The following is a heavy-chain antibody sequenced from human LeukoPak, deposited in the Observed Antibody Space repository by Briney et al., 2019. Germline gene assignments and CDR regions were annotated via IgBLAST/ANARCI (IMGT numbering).Heavy chain of an antibody. V-gene: IGHV4-61*02. CDR3: ARSPSYYYYYMDV. Sequence: PSQTLSLTCTVPGDSISSGSYYWSCIRQPAGKGLEWIGGIYTSGSTNYNPSLKSRVTISVATSKTQFSLKLSSVTAAATAVYYCARSPSYYYYYMDVWGKGTTVTVSS. CDR1: GDSISSGSYY. CDR2: IYTSGST. J-gene: IGHJ6*03.